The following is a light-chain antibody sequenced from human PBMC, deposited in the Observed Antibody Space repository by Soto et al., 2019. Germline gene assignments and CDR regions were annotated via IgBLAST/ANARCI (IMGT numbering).Light chain of an antibody. CDR1: SSNIGAGYD. CDR3: QSYDSSPYYV. CDR2: GNS. J-gene: IGLJ1*01. V-gene: IGLV1-40*01. Sequence: QSVLTQPPSVSGAPGQRVTISCTGSSSNIGAGYDVHWYQQLPGTAPKLLIYGNSNRPSGVPDRFPGSKSGTSASLAITGLQAEDEAEYYCQSYDSSPYYVFGTRTKVTV.